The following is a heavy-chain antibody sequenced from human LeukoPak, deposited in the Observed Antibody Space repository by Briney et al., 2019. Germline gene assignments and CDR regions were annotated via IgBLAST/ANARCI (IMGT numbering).Heavy chain of an antibody. J-gene: IGHJ4*02. CDR3: ATPAELVVVNAFDY. CDR1: GYTLTELS. CDR2: FDHEDGET. V-gene: IGHV1-24*01. Sequence: ASVNVSSTLSGYTLTELSMHWVRPAPGKGLEWMGGFDHEDGETIYAQKFQGRVTMTEDTSTDTAYMELSSLRSEDTAVYYCATPAELVVVNAFDYWGQGTLVTVSS. D-gene: IGHD3-22*01.